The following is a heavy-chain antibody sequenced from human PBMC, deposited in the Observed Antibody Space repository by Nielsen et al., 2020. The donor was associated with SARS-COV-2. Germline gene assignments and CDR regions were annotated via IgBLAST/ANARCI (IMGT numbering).Heavy chain of an antibody. CDR1: GGSISSGDFY. D-gene: IGHD2-15*01. CDR2: VYYGGTT. Sequence: SETLSLTCTVSGGSISSGDFYWSWIRQPPGKGLEWIGYVYYGGTTKYSPAFKSRVVMSLDAFKGQVSLSLGSVTSADTAVYYCARMKETLGGLLSYDGFYIWGQGTTVIVSS. V-gene: IGHV4-61*08. CDR3: ARMKETLGGLLSYDGFYI. J-gene: IGHJ3*02.